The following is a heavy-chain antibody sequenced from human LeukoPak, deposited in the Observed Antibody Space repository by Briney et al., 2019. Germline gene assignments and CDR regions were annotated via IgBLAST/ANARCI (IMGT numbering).Heavy chain of an antibody. V-gene: IGHV4-61*02. CDR2: IYTSGST. CDR1: GGSISSGSYY. D-gene: IGHD3-3*01. Sequence: SQTLSLTCTVSGGSISSGSYYWSWLRQPAGKGLEWIGRIYTSGSTNYNPSLKSRVTISVDTSKNQFSLKLSSVTAADTAVYYCARTYYDFWSGYYSASTTNYGMDVWGQGTTVTVSS. CDR3: ARTYYDFWSGYYSASTTNYGMDV. J-gene: IGHJ6*02.